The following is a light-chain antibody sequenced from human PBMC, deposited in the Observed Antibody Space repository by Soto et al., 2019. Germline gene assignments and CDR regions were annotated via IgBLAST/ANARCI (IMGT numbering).Light chain of an antibody. CDR3: QTCETGARVV. CDR2: LSSDGSH. Sequence: QLVLTQSPSASASLGASVKLTCTLSGGHSSYAIAWHQQQPEKGPRYLMKLSSDGSHSKGDGIPDRFSGSSSGAERYLTLSSLQSEDEADYYCQTCETGARVVFGGGTKLAVL. CDR1: GGHSSYA. J-gene: IGLJ2*01. V-gene: IGLV4-69*01.